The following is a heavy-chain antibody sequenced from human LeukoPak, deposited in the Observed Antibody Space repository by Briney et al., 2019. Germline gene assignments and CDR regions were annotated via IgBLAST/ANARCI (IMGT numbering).Heavy chain of an antibody. Sequence: SQTLSLTCTVSGGSVSRGDSYWSWIRQPAGKGLEWFGRIYTSGNTNYNPSLDSRVTISRDTSKNQLSLTLTSVTAADTAVYYCARSSYDSLTGYYFLDYWGQGILVTVSS. CDR2: IYTSGNT. CDR3: ARSSYDSLTGYYFLDY. J-gene: IGHJ4*02. V-gene: IGHV4-61*02. D-gene: IGHD3-9*01. CDR1: GGSVSRGDSY.